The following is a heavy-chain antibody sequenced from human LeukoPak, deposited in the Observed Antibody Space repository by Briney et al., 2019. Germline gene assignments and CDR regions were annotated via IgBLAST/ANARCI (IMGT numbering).Heavy chain of an antibody. Sequence: GGSLRLSCVVSGFTVSDNYMSWVRQAPWKGLEWVSIIYSGGSTYYADSVKGRFTISRDNSKNTLYLQMNSLRVEDTAVFYCVKDQGVVYGYFDNWGQGTLVTVSS. CDR1: GFTVSDNY. D-gene: IGHD2-8*02. J-gene: IGHJ4*02. CDR2: IYSGGST. V-gene: IGHV3-66*01. CDR3: VKDQGVVYGYFDN.